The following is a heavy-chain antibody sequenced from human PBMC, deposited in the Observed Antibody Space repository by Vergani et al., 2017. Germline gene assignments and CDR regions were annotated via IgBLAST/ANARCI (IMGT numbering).Heavy chain of an antibody. J-gene: IGHJ4*02. CDR3: ARGYCSSTSCHSFDY. V-gene: IGHV5-10-1*03. Sequence: EVQLVQSGAEVKKPGESLRFSCKGSGYSFASYWISWVRQMPGKGLEWMGRIDPSDSYTNYSPSFQGHVTISADKSTSTAYLQWSSLKASDTAMYYCARGYCSSTSCHSFDYWGQGTLVTVSS. CDR2: IDPSDSYT. D-gene: IGHD2-2*01. CDR1: GYSFASYW.